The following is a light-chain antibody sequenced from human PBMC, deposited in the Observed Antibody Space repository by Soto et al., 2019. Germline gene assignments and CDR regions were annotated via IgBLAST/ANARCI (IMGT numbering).Light chain of an antibody. CDR1: QSVSNN. J-gene: IGKJ2*01. CDR3: QQYNNWPPYT. V-gene: IGKV3-15*01. Sequence: EMVMTQSPATLSVSPGERATLSCRASQSVSNNLAWYQQKPGQAPRLLIYGASTRATGIPARFSGSGSGTEFTLTISSLPSEDFAVYYCQQYNNWPPYTFGQGTKLEIK. CDR2: GAS.